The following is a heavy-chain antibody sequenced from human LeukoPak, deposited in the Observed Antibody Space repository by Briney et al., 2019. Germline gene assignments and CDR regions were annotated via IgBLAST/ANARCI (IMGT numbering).Heavy chain of an antibody. CDR2: IYYSGST. V-gene: IGHV4-59*01. CDR3: ARDLRWLPRGDAFDI. CDR1: GGSISSYY. J-gene: IGHJ3*02. Sequence: SETLSLTCTVSGGSISSYYWSWIRQPPGKGLEWIGYIYYSGSTNYNPSLKSRVTISVDTSKNQFSLKLSSVTAADTAVYYCARDLRWLPRGDAFDIWGQGTMVTVSS. D-gene: IGHD5-24*01.